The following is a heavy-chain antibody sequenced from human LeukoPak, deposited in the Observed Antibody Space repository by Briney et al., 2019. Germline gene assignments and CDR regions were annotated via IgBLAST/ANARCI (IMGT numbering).Heavy chain of an antibody. CDR2: IYPGDSDT. CDR1: GYKFIHYW. CDR3: ATHPGGLQSGFDN. J-gene: IGHJ4*02. D-gene: IGHD5-24*01. V-gene: IGHV5-51*01. Sequence: GESLKISCRGSGYKFIHYWIGWVRQLPGKGLECMGIIYPGDSDTRYSPSFQGQVTISVDRSSSTAYIQWSRLKASDTAMYYCATHPGGLQSGFDNWGQGTLVTVSS.